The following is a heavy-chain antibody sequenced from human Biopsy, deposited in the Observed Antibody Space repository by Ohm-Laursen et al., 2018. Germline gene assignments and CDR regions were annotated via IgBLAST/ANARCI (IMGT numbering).Heavy chain of an antibody. D-gene: IGHD3/OR15-3a*01. CDR2: IHTSGST. Sequence: PSDTLSLTCAVSGDSISNDYWSWIRQSAGQGLGWIGRIHTSGSTNHNLSLKSRVTMSVDTSKNQFSLKLRSVTAADTAVYYCARGTGKYYVYGAFDIWGQGTMVTVSS. J-gene: IGHJ3*02. CDR1: GDSISNDY. CDR3: ARGTGKYYVYGAFDI. V-gene: IGHV4-4*07.